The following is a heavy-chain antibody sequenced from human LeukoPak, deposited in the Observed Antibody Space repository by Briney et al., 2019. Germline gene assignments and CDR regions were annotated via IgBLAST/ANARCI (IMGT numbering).Heavy chain of an antibody. V-gene: IGHV3-30*04. CDR1: GFTFSSYA. D-gene: IGHD3-10*01. CDR2: IWYDGSNK. J-gene: IGHJ3*02. CDR3: ARADYYGSGSYYRRGDAFDI. Sequence: GGSLRLSCAASGFTFSSYAMHWVRQAPGKGLEWVAVIWYDGSNKHYADSVKGRFTISRDNSKNTLYLQMNSLRAEDTAVYYCARADYYGSGSYYRRGDAFDIWGQGTMVTVSS.